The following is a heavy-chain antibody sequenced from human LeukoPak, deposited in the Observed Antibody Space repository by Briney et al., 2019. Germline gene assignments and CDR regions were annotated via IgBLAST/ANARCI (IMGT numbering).Heavy chain of an antibody. CDR3: ARRYSSSWYGNAFDI. CDR1: GYTFTSYD. CDR2: MNPNSGNT. D-gene: IGHD6-13*01. Sequence: ASVKVSCKASGYTFTSYDINWVRQATGQGLEWMGWMNPNSGNTGYAQKFQGRVTITRNTSISTAYMELSSLRSEDTAVYYCARRYSSSWYGNAFDIWGQGTMVTVSS. J-gene: IGHJ3*02. V-gene: IGHV1-8*03.